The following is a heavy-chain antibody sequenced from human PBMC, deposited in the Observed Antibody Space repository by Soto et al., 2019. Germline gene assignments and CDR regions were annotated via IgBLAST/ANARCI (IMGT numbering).Heavy chain of an antibody. J-gene: IGHJ4*02. CDR3: ARDSPPDYYDSSGRDY. D-gene: IGHD3-22*01. CDR2: IKQNVGWK. Sequence: GGSWDSPVAPLGLPLVTFWLGWFRRAPGKGWSWWAKIKQNVGWKYYVDSVKGRFTISRDKAKNSLYLQMNSLRAEDTAVYYCARDSPPDYYDSSGRDYWGQGTLVTVSS. CDR1: GLPLVTFW. V-gene: IGHV3-7*03.